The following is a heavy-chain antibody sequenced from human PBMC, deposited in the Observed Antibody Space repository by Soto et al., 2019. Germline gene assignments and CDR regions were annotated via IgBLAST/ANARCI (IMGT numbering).Heavy chain of an antibody. Sequence: EVQLVESGGGLVQPGGSLTLSCSASGFSVSRNYMSWVRQAPGKGLEWVSVIYSGGSSFFADSVRGRFTSSRDNSKNTLSLQMDGLRVEDTAVYYCAVAEPSYGNSAGWFRFALWGQGTLVTVSS. J-gene: IGHJ4*02. CDR1: GFSVSRNY. CDR2: IYSGGSS. D-gene: IGHD4-17*01. CDR3: AVAEPSYGNSAGWFRFAL. V-gene: IGHV3-66*01.